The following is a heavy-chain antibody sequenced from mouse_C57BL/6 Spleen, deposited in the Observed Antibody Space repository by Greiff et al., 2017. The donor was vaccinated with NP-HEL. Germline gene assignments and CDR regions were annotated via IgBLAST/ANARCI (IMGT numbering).Heavy chain of an antibody. CDR2: IYPGDGDT. D-gene: IGHD1-1*01. CDR1: GYAFSSSW. V-gene: IGHV1-82*01. J-gene: IGHJ1*03. Sequence: VQLQQSGPELVKPGASVKISCKASGYAFSSSWMHWVKQRPGKGLEWIGRIYPGDGDTNYTGKFKGKATLTADKSSSTAYMQLSSLTSEDSAVYFCARSGYYGRGYYWYFDVWGTGTTVTVSS. CDR3: ARSGYYGRGYYWYFDV.